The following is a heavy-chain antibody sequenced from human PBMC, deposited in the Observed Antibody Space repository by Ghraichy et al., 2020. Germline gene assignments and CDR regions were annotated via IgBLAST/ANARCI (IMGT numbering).Heavy chain of an antibody. Sequence: GGSLRLSCAASGFTVSSNYMSWVRQAPGKGLEWVSVIYSGGSTYYADSVKGRFTISRDNSKNTLYLQMNSLRAEDTAVYYCARAQGDFWSGYFWGGNLGRDYYGMDVWGQGTTVTVSS. J-gene: IGHJ6*02. CDR1: GFTVSSNY. V-gene: IGHV3-53*01. CDR2: IYSGGST. CDR3: ARAQGDFWSGYFWGGNLGRDYYGMDV. D-gene: IGHD3-3*01.